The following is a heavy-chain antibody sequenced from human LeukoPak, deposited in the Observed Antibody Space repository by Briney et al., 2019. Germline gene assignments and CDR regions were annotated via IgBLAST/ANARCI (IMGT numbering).Heavy chain of an antibody. V-gene: IGHV3-30-3*01. CDR2: ISYDGSNK. D-gene: IGHD2-15*01. CDR1: GFTFSSYA. J-gene: IGHJ4*02. Sequence: GGSLRLSCAASGFTFSSYAMPWVRQAPGKGLEWVAVISYDGSNKYYADSVKGRFTISRDNSKNTLYLQMNSLRAEDTAVYYCAKASEVLATAAIDYWGQGTLVTVSS. CDR3: AKASEVLATAAIDY.